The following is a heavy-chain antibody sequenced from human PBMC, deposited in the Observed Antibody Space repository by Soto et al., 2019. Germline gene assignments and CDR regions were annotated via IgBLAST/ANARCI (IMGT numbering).Heavy chain of an antibody. Sequence: GALVKVSCKASGYTFSSYGIHWVRQAPGQRLARMGWINAANGDTKYSPKFQGRVTITRDTCASTAYMELSSLRSEDTLVYYCVRRDVSATGIDWFDPWGHGTLVTDS. CDR2: INAANGDT. V-gene: IGHV1-3*01. D-gene: IGHD6-13*01. CDR1: GYTFSSYG. CDR3: VRRDVSATGIDWFDP. J-gene: IGHJ5*02.